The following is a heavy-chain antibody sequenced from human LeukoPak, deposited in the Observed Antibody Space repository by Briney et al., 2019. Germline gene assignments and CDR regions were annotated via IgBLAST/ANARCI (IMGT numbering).Heavy chain of an antibody. CDR2: MYYSGST. V-gene: IGHV4-39*01. J-gene: IGHJ4*02. D-gene: IGHD6-6*01. CDR1: GGSFSSSTFY. CDR3: ARGSWSSSIDY. Sequence: SETLSLTCTVSGGSFSSSTFYWGWIRQPPGKGLEWIGTMYYSGSTYYNPSLKSRVTISVDTSKNQFSLKLSSVTAADTAVYYCARGSWSSSIDYWGQGTLVTVSS.